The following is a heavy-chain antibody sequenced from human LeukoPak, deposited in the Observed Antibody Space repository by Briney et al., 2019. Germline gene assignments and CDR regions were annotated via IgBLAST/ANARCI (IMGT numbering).Heavy chain of an antibody. CDR1: GYSFTSYW. V-gene: IGHV5-51*01. CDR3: ARSRYCSSTSCYAPYWYFDL. Sequence: GESLKISCKGSGYSFTSYWIGWVRQMPGKGLEGMGIIYPGDSDTRYSPSFQGQVTISADKSISTAYLQWSSLKASDTAMYYCARSRYCSSTSCYAPYWYFDLWGRGTLVTVSS. D-gene: IGHD2-2*01. J-gene: IGHJ2*01. CDR2: IYPGDSDT.